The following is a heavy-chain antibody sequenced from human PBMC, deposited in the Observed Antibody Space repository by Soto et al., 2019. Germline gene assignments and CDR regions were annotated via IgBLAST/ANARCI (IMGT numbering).Heavy chain of an antibody. CDR3: ARDRSFLDY. CDR2: IYYTGTT. V-gene: IGHV4-59*01. Sequence: SETLSLTCAVSGDSINNSYWSWIRQPPGKRLEWIGNIYYTGTTTYNPSLKSRVTISLDTSENQLSLKLSSVTAADTAVYYCARDRSFLDYWGQGTLVTVSS. CDR1: GDSINNSY. J-gene: IGHJ4*02.